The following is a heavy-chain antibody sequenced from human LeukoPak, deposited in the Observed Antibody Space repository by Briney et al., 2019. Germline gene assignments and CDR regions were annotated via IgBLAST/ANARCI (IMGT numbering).Heavy chain of an antibody. CDR3: ARALIVATGDY. CDR1: GYTFSNYY. V-gene: IGHV1-46*01. J-gene: IGHJ4*02. D-gene: IGHD5-12*01. CDR2: IGGST. Sequence: ASVTVSCKASGYTFSNYYIHWVRQAPGQGLEWMGIIGGSTNYAQKFQGRVAMTRDTSTSTVYMELSSLRSEDTAVYYCARALIVATGDYWGQGTLVTVSS.